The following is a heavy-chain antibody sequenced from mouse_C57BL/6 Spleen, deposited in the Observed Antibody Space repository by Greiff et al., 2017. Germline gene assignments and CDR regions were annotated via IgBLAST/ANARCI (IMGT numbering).Heavy chain of an antibody. J-gene: IGHJ2*01. Sequence: VQLVESGEGLVKPGGSLKLSCAASGFTFSSYAMSWVRQTPEKRLEWVAYISSGGDYIYYADTVKGRFTISRDNARNTRYLQMSSLKSEDTAMYYCTRAAFYGSSRYFDYGGQGTTRTVSS. CDR2: ISSGGDYI. CDR1: GFTFSSYA. V-gene: IGHV5-9-1*02. D-gene: IGHD1-1*01. CDR3: TRAAFYGSSRYFDY.